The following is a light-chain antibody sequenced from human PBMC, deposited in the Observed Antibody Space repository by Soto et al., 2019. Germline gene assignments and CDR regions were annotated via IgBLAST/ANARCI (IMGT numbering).Light chain of an antibody. J-gene: IGKJ3*01. CDR1: QSVSSSY. CDR3: QQRSNWPLT. Sequence: EIVLTQSPGTLSLSPWERATLSCRASQSVSSSYLAWYQQKPGQAPRLLIYAASSRATGIPDRFSGSGPGTDFTLTISSLEPEDFAVYYCQQRSNWPLTFGPGTKVDIK. V-gene: IGKV3D-20*02. CDR2: AAS.